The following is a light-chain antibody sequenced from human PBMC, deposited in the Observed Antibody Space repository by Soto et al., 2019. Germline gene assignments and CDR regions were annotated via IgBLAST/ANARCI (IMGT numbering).Light chain of an antibody. Sequence: LVLTQSPGTLSLSPGERATLSCRASQSVTSSYLAWYQQKPGQAPRLLIYGASTRATGIPDRFSGSGYGTDFTLTISRVEPEDFALYYCQQYGGSPLFTFGQGSQLEIK. CDR2: GAS. V-gene: IGKV3-20*01. J-gene: IGKJ2*01. CDR1: QSVTSSY. CDR3: QQYGGSPLFT.